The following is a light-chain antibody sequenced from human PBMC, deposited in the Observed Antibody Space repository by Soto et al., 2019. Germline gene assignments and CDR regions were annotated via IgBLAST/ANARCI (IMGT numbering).Light chain of an antibody. J-gene: IGKJ4*01. CDR3: RQYGRSLEFA. CDR1: QTVSNNF. CDR2: GAS. V-gene: IGKV3-20*01. Sequence: IVLTQPPGTLSLSPGERATLSCRASQTVSNNFLAWYQEKPGRGPRLLIYGASTRATGIPDRFSGSGSGTDFTLTFSRLDPEDFAVYYCRQYGRSLEFAVGGGTKVDIK.